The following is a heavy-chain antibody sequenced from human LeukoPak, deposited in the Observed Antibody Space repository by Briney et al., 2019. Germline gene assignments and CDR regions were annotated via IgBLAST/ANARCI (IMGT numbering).Heavy chain of an antibody. CDR1: GDSISSTNYY. Sequence: SETLSLTCVVSGDSISSTNYYWGWIRQPPGKGLEWIGTTHYSGNTYYNPSLKSRVTISLDTSKNQFSLRLNSVTAADTAVYYCARVGRGGDAFDIWGQGTMVTVSS. CDR2: THYSGNT. CDR3: ARVGRGGDAFDI. D-gene: IGHD3-10*01. J-gene: IGHJ3*02. V-gene: IGHV4-39*07.